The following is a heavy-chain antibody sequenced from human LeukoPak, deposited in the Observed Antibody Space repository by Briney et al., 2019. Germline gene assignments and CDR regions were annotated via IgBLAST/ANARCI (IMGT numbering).Heavy chain of an antibody. Sequence: GGSLRLSCAVSGFTFSWYSMNWVRQAPGKGLEWLSYITRSSSTIYYADSVKGRFTISRDNAKNSLYLQMNSLRVDDTAVYYCVTADRGAFDIWGQGTMVIVSS. V-gene: IGHV3-48*01. CDR2: ITRSSSTI. J-gene: IGHJ3*02. CDR3: VTADRGAFDI. CDR1: GFTFSWYS.